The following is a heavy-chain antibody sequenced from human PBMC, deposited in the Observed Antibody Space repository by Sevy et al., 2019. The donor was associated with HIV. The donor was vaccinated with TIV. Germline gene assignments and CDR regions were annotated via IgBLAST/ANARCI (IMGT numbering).Heavy chain of an antibody. CDR2: ISSSSTYI. J-gene: IGHJ6*02. CDR1: GFTIRTYN. V-gene: IGHV3-21*01. CDR3: ARDLVIPATTDYFYYGMDV. Sequence: GGSLRLSCAASGFTIRTYNMNWVRQAPGKGLEWVSSISSSSTYIYYADSVKGRFTISRDNAKNSLYLQMSSLRAEDKAVYYCARDLVIPATTDYFYYGMDVWGQGTTVTVSS. D-gene: IGHD2-15*01.